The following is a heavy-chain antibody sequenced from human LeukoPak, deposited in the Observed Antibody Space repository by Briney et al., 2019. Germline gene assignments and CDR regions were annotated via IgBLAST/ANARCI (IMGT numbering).Heavy chain of an antibody. CDR3: AKDLSMIGVVMAFDI. CDR1: GFTFSNYA. V-gene: IGHV3-23*01. D-gene: IGHD3-22*01. CDR2: ISGSGGST. Sequence: GGSLRPSCVASGFTFSNYAMSWVRQAPGKGLEWVSAISGSGGSTYYADSVKGRFTISRDNSKNTLSLQMNSLRAEDTAIYYCAKDLSMIGVVMAFDIWGQGRMVTVSS. J-gene: IGHJ3*02.